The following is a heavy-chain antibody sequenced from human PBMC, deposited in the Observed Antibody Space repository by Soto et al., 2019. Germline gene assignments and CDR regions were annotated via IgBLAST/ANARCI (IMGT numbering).Heavy chain of an antibody. J-gene: IGHJ6*02. CDR2: ISAYNGNT. CDR3: ARGRYCSGGSCSSYGMDV. CDR1: GYTFTSYG. V-gene: IGHV1-18*01. Sequence: ASVKVSCKASGYTFTSYGISWVRQAPGQGLEWMGWISAYNGNTNYAQKLQGRVTMTTDTSTSTAYMELRSLRSDGTAVYYCARGRYCSGGSCSSYGMDVWGQGTTVTVSS. D-gene: IGHD2-15*01.